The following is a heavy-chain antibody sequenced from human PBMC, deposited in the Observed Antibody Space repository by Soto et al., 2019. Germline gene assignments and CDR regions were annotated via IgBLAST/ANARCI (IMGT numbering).Heavy chain of an antibody. V-gene: IGHV4-4*02. CDR2: IYRTGST. Sequence: KTSETLSLTCAVSGASFTSKDWWTWVRQPPGRGLEWIGEIYRTGSTNYNPSLKSRVTISLDKSENQFSLKVTSLTAADTAVYYCASRYPGTSVDDCGQGTLVTVSS. D-gene: IGHD1-7*01. CDR1: GASFTSKDW. J-gene: IGHJ4*02. CDR3: ASRYPGTSVDD.